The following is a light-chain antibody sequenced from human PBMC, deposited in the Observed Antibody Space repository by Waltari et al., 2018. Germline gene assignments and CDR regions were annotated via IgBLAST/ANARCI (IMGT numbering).Light chain of an antibody. CDR3: QQYNTDYT. CDR1: QSIMSW. V-gene: IGKV1-5*03. Sequence: DVQITQSPSTLSASVGDTVSITCRASQSIMSWLAWYQQKAGKAPKVLISKASTLDSGVPSRFSGSESGTEFTLTISNLQPDDFATYYCQQYNTDYTFCQWTILEIK. CDR2: KAS. J-gene: IGKJ2*01.